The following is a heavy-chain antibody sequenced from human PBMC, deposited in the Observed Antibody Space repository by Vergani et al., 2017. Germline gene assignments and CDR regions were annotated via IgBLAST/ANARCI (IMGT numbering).Heavy chain of an antibody. D-gene: IGHD6-19*01. CDR1: GYNFTNYW. J-gene: IGHJ6*02. Sequence: EVPLVPSGAVVKTPGESLKISCKGSGYNFTNYWIGWVRQMPGKGLEWMGIIYPGDSDTRYSPSFQGQVTISADKSISTAYLQWSSLKASDTAMYYCARQLAVAGKWWVPYYYYCMAVWGQGTTVTVSS. CDR2: IYPGDSDT. CDR3: ARQLAVAGKWWVPYYYYCMAV. V-gene: IGHV5-51*01.